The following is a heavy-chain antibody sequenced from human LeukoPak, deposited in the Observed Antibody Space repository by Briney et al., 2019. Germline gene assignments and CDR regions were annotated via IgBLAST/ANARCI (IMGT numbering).Heavy chain of an antibody. V-gene: IGHV4-39*01. J-gene: IGHJ3*02. D-gene: IGHD3-22*01. CDR1: GGSISTITYY. CDR3: ARHSGYYYSRDAFDI. CDR2: MYYRGNT. Sequence: SETLSLTCTVSGGSISTITYYWGWIRQPPGKGLEWVGHMYYRGNTFYNPSLKSRVTISVDTSKKQFSLKLSSVTAADTAVYYCARHSGYYYSRDAFDIWGRGTMVTVSS.